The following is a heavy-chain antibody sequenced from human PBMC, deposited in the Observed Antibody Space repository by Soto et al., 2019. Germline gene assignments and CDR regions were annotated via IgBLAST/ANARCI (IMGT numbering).Heavy chain of an antibody. CDR3: ARDRDFGSGLFDY. CDR2: IYYSGST. Sequence: QVQLQESGPGLVKPSETLSLTCTVSGGSISSYYWSWIRQPPGKGLEWIGYIYYSGSTNYNPSLQGRCTISVDTSKNQFSLKLSSVTAADTAVYYCARDRDFGSGLFDYWGQGTLVTVSS. J-gene: IGHJ4*02. D-gene: IGHD6-25*01. CDR1: GGSISSYY. V-gene: IGHV4-59*01.